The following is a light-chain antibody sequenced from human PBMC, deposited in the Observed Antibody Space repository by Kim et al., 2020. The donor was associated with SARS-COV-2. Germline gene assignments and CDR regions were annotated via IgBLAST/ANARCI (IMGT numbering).Light chain of an antibody. CDR1: QDIGNY. CDR3: QQFDSLPLT. J-gene: IGKJ4*01. Sequence: ASVGDRFTITCQATQDIGNYLNWYQQKSGKAPKLLIYDASILETGVPSRFSGSGSATDFTFTISSLQPEDIATYYCQQFDSLPLTFGGGTKVDIK. CDR2: DAS. V-gene: IGKV1-33*01.